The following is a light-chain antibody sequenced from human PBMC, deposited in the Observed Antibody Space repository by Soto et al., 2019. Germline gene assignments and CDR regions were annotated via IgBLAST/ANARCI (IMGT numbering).Light chain of an antibody. J-gene: IGKJ4*01. CDR3: QQRTSCPLT. V-gene: IGKV3-11*01. Sequence: DIVLTQSPATLSLSPGERATLSCRASQGISGYLAWYQHRPGRAPKLLIYAASNRATGIPDRFSGRGSGTDFTLTISSLEPEDFAVYYCQQRTSCPLTFGGGTALE. CDR2: AAS. CDR1: QGISGY.